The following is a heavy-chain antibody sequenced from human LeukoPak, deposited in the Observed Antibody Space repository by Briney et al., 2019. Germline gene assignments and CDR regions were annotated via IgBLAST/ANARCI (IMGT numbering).Heavy chain of an antibody. CDR2: TSKDGSDT. D-gene: IGHD6-25*01. V-gene: IGHV3-74*01. Sequence: GGSLRLSCAASGFRFSDYWMPWVRPGPGKGPEWLSRTSKDGSDTFYADAAKGRFTASRDNAKNTVYLQVTNVSPEDTAVYFCARGGYSGSYYRFSWGQGTLVTVAS. CDR3: ARGGYSGSYYRFS. CDR1: GFRFSDYW. J-gene: IGHJ4*02.